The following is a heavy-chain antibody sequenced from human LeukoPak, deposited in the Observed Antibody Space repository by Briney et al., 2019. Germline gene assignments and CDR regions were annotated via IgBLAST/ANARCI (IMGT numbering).Heavy chain of an antibody. Sequence: SGGSLRLSCAASGFTFSRSATNWVRQAPGKGLEWVSSFSASGGTTYYADSVKGRFTISRDNSKNTLSVQMNSLRAEDTAVYYCAKANYSGSYYFDSWGQGTLVTVSS. CDR1: GFTFSRSA. CDR2: FSASGGTT. J-gene: IGHJ4*02. V-gene: IGHV3-23*01. CDR3: AKANYSGSYYFDS. D-gene: IGHD1-26*01.